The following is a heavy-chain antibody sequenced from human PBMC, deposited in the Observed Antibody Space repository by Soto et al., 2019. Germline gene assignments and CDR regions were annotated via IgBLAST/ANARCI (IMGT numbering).Heavy chain of an antibody. CDR2: IYYSGST. V-gene: IGHV4-39*01. J-gene: IGHJ4*02. Sequence: PSETLSLTCTVSGGSISSSSYYWGWIRQPPGKGLEWIGSIYYSGSTYYNPSLKSRVTISVDTSKNQFSLKLSSVTAADTAVYYCATGKRWLQQSDYWGQGTLVTVSS. D-gene: IGHD5-12*01. CDR3: ATGKRWLQQSDY. CDR1: GGSISSSSYY.